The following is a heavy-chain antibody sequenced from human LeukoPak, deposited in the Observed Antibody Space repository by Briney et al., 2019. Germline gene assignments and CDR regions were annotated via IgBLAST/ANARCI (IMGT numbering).Heavy chain of an antibody. J-gene: IGHJ3*02. CDR2: IHPSNSDT. Sequence: GESLKISCKGSGYSFTNYWIGWVRQMPGKGPEWMGIIHPSNSDTRYSPSFQGQVTISADKSISTAYLQWSSLKASDTAMYYCVSRSGPAAFDIWAQGTMVTVSS. CDR3: VSRSGPAAFDI. V-gene: IGHV5-51*01. CDR1: GYSFTNYW. D-gene: IGHD2-15*01.